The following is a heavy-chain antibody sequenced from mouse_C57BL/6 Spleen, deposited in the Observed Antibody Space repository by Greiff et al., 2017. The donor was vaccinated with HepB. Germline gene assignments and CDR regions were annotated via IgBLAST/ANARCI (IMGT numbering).Heavy chain of an antibody. V-gene: IGHV1-18*01. J-gene: IGHJ4*01. Sequence: EVKLMESGPELVKPGASVKIPCKASGYTFTDYNMDWVKPSHGKSLEWIGDINPNNGGTIYNQKFKGKATLTVDKSSSTAYMELRSLTSEDTAVYYCARWGTGYYAMDYWGQGTSVTVSS. CDR1: GYTFTDYN. CDR2: INPNNGGT. D-gene: IGHD4-1*01. CDR3: ARWGTGYYAMDY.